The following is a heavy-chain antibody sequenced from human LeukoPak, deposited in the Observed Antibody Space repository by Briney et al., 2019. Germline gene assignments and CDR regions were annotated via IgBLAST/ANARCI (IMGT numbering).Heavy chain of an antibody. D-gene: IGHD6-19*01. V-gene: IGHV5-51*01. CDR3: ARHSSSGWYYNWFDP. CDR1: GYSFSSYW. Sequence: GESLKISCKGSGYSFSSYWIGWVRQMPGKGLEWMGIIYPGDSDTRYSPSFQGQVTISADKSISTAYLQWSSLKASDTAMYYCARHSSSGWYYNWFDPWGQGTLVTVSS. CDR2: IYPGDSDT. J-gene: IGHJ5*02.